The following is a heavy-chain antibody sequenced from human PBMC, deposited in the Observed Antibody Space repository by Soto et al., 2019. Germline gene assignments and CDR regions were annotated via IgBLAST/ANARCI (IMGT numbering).Heavy chain of an antibody. CDR3: ASPSNWGEAFDI. D-gene: IGHD7-27*01. CDR2: ISSSSSYI. J-gene: IGHJ3*02. Sequence: GGSLRLSCAASGFTFSSYSMNWVRQAPGKGLEWVSSISSSSSYIYYADSVKGRFTISRDNAKNSLYLQMNSLRAEDTAVYYCASPSNWGEAFDIWGQGTMVTVSS. V-gene: IGHV3-21*01. CDR1: GFTFSSYS.